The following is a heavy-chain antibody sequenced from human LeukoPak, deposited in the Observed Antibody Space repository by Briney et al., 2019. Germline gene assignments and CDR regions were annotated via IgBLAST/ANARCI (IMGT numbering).Heavy chain of an antibody. J-gene: IGHJ4*02. D-gene: IGHD6-13*01. CDR3: ATTLGYQFEFDY. CDR2: ISYDGSNK. V-gene: IGHV3-30-3*01. CDR1: GFTFSSYA. Sequence: GGSLRLSCAASGFTFSSYAMHWVRQAPGKGLEGVAVISYDGSNKYYADSVKGRFTISRDNSKNTLYLQMNSLRAEDTAVYYCATTLGYQFEFDYWGQGTLVTVSS.